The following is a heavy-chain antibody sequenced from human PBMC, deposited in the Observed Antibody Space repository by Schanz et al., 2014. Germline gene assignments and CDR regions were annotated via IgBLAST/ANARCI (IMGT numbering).Heavy chain of an antibody. CDR1: GFTFNSYA. V-gene: IGHV3-23*01. D-gene: IGHD1-1*01. CDR2: LSGSGGST. CDR3: ARAHGNNWYGKGLDY. Sequence: DVQLLESGGGLVQPGGSLRLSCAASGFTFNSYAMSWVRQAPGKGLEWVSALSGSGGSTYYADSVKGRYTISRDNSKNTLYLQMNSLRADDTAVYFCARAHGNNWYGKGLDYWGQGTQVTVSS. J-gene: IGHJ4*02.